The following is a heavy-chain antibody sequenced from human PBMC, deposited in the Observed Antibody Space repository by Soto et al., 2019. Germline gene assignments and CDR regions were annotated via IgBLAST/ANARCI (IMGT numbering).Heavy chain of an antibody. CDR1: GFTFSSYS. Sequence: EVQLVESGGGLVQPGGSRRLYCAASGFTFSSYSMNWVRQAPGTGVEWVSYISSSSRTIYYADYVKGRFTISRDNAKNSLYLQTNSLRAEDTAVYYCANDAVFDSSGYAANFDYWGQGTLVTVSS. CDR3: ANDAVFDSSGYAANFDY. D-gene: IGHD3-22*01. CDR2: ISSSSRTI. V-gene: IGHV3-48*01. J-gene: IGHJ4*02.